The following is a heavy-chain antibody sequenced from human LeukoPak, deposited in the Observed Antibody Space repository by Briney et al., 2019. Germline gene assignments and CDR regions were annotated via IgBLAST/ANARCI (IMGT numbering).Heavy chain of an antibody. CDR1: GVSISSSNW. V-gene: IGHV4-4*02. CDR2: IYHSGST. Sequence: SETLSLTCAVSGVSISSSNWWSWVRQPPGKGLEWIGEIYHSGSTNYNPSLKSRVTISVDKSKNQFSLKLSSVTAADTAVYYCASQGDYYYYGMDVWGKGTTVTVSS. J-gene: IGHJ6*04. CDR3: ASQGDYYYYGMDV.